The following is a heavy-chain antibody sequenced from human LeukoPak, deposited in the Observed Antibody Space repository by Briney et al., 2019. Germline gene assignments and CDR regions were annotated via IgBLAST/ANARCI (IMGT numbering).Heavy chain of an antibody. CDR3: AKDATPGNGIWDHSDS. D-gene: IGHD1-26*01. CDR1: GFTFNIYG. CDR2: VGGGPDI. Sequence: PGGSLRLSCVASGFTFNIYGMSWVRQAPGKGLEWVSSVGGGPDIHHADSVKGRFTGSRDDAKSTLYLQMNSLRVGDTAIYFCAKDATPGNGIWDHSDSWGQGTLVTVSS. V-gene: IGHV3-23*01. J-gene: IGHJ4*02.